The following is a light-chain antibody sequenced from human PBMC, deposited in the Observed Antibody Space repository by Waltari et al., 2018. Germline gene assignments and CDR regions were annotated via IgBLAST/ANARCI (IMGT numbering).Light chain of an antibody. CDR2: PAS. J-gene: IGKJ1*01. CDR1: QSISSY. V-gene: IGKV1-39*01. CDR3: QQTYSTPWT. Sequence: DIQMTQSPSSLSASVGDRVTITCRTNQSISSYLSWYQLKAGKAPKLLIYPASSLQSGVTSRFSGSGSRTDFTLTINGLQPEDFATYSCQQTYSTPWTFGRGTKVEIK.